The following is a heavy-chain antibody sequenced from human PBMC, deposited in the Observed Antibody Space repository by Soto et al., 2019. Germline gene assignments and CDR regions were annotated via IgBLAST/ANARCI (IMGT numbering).Heavy chain of an antibody. J-gene: IGHJ4*02. D-gene: IGHD3-3*01. CDR2: INAGNGNT. V-gene: IGHV1-3*01. CDR3: ARDWIGRFFDY. CDR1: GYTFTSYA. Sequence: ASVKVSCKASGYTFTSYAMHWVRQAPGQRLEWMGWINAGNGNTKYSQKFQGRVTITRDTSASTVYMELSSLRSEDTAVYYCARDWIGRFFDYWGQGTQVTVSS.